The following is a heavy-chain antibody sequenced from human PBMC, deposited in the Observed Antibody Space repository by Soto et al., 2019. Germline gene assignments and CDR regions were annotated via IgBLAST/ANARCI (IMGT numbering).Heavy chain of an antibody. CDR2: ISAYNGNT. Sequence: QVQLVQSGAEVKKPGASVKVSCKASGYTFTSYGISWVRQAPGQGLEWMGWISAYNGNTNYAQKLQGRVTMTTDTATSTAYIERRSVRSDDTALYSCARHAGGGSAAIYYYYYYGMDVWGQGTTVTVSS. CDR3: ARHAGGGSAAIYYYYYYGMDV. J-gene: IGHJ6*02. CDR1: GYTFTSYG. V-gene: IGHV1-18*01. D-gene: IGHD2-2*02.